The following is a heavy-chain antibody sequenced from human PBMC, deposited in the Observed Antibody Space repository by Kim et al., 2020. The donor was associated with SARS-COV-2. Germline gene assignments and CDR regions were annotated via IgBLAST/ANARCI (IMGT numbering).Heavy chain of an antibody. CDR3: ARAGIAAAVGAFDI. V-gene: IGHV1-69*04. J-gene: IGHJ3*02. D-gene: IGHD6-13*01. CDR1: GGTFSSYA. Sequence: SVKVSCKASGGTFSSYAISWVRQAPGQGLEWMGRIIPILGIANYAQKFQGRVTITADKSTSTAYMELSSLRSEDTAVYYCARAGIAAAVGAFDIWGQGTMVTVSS. CDR2: IIPILGIA.